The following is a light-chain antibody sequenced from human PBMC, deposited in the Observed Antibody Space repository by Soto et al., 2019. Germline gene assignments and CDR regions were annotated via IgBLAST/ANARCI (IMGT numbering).Light chain of an antibody. J-gene: IGKJ1*01. Sequence: QKPGKVPRFLICSASILRSGVPSRFSGSGYGTDFTLTISSLEPEDFAVYYCQQRSNWPRTFGQGNKVDI. CDR3: QQRSNWPRT. V-gene: IGKV3-11*01. CDR2: SAS.